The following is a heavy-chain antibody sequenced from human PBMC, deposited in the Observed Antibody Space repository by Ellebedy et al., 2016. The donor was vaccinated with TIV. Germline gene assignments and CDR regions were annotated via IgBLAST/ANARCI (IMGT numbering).Heavy chain of an antibody. D-gene: IGHD3-3*01. CDR3: VGWLIVTQPTTEYFQA. CDR1: GFTFSDYY. V-gene: IGHV3-11*01. J-gene: IGHJ1*01. CDR2: ISSSGSVI. Sequence: GESLKISXAASGFTFSDYYMTWVRQAPGKGLEWVSYISSSGSVISYADSVKGRFTVSRDNARKSLFLQMNSLRVDDTAVYYCVGWLIVTQPTTEYFQAWGQGTLVTVSS.